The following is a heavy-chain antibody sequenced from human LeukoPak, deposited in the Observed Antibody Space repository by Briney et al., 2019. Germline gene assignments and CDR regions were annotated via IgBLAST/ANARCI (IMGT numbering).Heavy chain of an antibody. CDR1: GFSFSSYS. V-gene: IGHV3-21*01. CDR2: ISSSSSYI. J-gene: IGHJ6*02. D-gene: IGHD3-10*01. CDR3: ASGPRLWFGESYYYYGMDV. Sequence: GGSLRLSCVASGFSFSSYSMNWVRQAPGKGLEWVSSISSSSSYIYYADSVKGRFTISRDNAKNSLYLQMNSLRAEDTAVYYCASGPRLWFGESYYYYGMDVWGQGTTVTVSS.